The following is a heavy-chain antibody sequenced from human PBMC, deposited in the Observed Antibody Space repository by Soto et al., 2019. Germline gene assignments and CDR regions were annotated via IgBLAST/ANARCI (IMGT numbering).Heavy chain of an antibody. D-gene: IGHD2-21*02. CDR2: INHSGST. J-gene: IGHJ5*02. CDR3: ARGKFAMTATDNWFDP. Sequence: NPSGPLPLTSPVYGRSRNGFYWARFRPPPGTGLAWIGEINHSGSTNYNPSLKSRVTISVDTSKNQFSLKLSSVTAADTAVYYCARGKFAMTATDNWFDPWGQGTLVTVS. V-gene: IGHV4-34*09. CDR1: GRSRNGFY.